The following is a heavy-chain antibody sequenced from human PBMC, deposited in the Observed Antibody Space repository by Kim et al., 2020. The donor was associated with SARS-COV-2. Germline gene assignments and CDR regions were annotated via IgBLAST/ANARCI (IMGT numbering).Heavy chain of an antibody. CDR1: GFTFSSYW. CDR2: INADGSNI. V-gene: IGHV3-74*01. CDR3: TSHRAGDFDY. Sequence: GGSLRLSCAASGFTFSSYWMAWVRQVPGKGLVWVSRINADGSNIDYADSVKGRFTISRDNAKNTLYLQLNTLRAEDTAVYYCTSHRAGDFDYWGQGTLVT. D-gene: IGHD3-16*01. J-gene: IGHJ4*02.